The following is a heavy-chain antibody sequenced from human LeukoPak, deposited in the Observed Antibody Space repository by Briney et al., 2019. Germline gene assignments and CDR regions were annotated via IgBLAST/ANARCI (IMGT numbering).Heavy chain of an antibody. Sequence: PGGSLRLSCTASGFTSSNAWMTWVRQAPGKGLGWVGLIKTKTDGETTDYAAPVKGRFTISRDDSENTVFLQMNMLKTDDTAVYYCTTSPQWLENWGQGTLVTVSP. CDR2: IKTKTDGETT. J-gene: IGHJ4*02. CDR1: GFTSSNAW. D-gene: IGHD6-19*01. CDR3: TTSPQWLEN. V-gene: IGHV3-15*01.